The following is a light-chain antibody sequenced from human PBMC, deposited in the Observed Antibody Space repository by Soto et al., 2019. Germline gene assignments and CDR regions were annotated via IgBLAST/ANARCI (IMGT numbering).Light chain of an antibody. CDR3: ETWDSNTWV. CDR1: SRHSSYI. Sequence: QPVLTQSSSASASLGSSVKLTCTLSSRHSSYIIAWHQQQPGKAPRYLMKLEGSGSYNKGSGVPDRFSGSSSGADRYLTISNLQSEDEADYYCETWDSNTWVFGGGTKVTVL. V-gene: IGLV4-60*03. CDR2: LEGSGSY. J-gene: IGLJ3*02.